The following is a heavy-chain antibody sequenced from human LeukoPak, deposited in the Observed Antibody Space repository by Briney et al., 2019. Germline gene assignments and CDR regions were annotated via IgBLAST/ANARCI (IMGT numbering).Heavy chain of an antibody. V-gene: IGHV3-48*03. CDR1: GFTFSSYE. Sequence: GGSLRLSCAASGFTFSSYEMNWVRQAPGKGLEWVSYISSSGSTIHYADSVKGRFTTSRDNSKNTLYLQMNSLRAEDTAVYYCAKCLDFWSGYLGCAFDIWGQGTMVTVSS. D-gene: IGHD3-3*01. J-gene: IGHJ3*02. CDR2: ISSSGSTI. CDR3: AKCLDFWSGYLGCAFDI.